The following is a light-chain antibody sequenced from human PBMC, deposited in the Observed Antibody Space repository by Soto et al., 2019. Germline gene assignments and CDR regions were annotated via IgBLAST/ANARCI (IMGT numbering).Light chain of an antibody. CDR2: DVS. Sequence: QSALTQPASVSGSPGQSITISCTGTSSDVGGYNYVSWYQQHPGKAPKLMIYDVSNRPSGISNRFSGSKSGNTASLTISGLQAENEGDYYWSSYTGSSTYVFGPGTKLTVL. V-gene: IGLV2-14*01. J-gene: IGLJ1*01. CDR3: SSYTGSSTYV. CDR1: SSDVGGYNY.